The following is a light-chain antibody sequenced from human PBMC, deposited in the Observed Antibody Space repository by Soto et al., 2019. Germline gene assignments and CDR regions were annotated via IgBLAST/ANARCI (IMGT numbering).Light chain of an antibody. Sequence: ELVLTQSPGTLSLYPGERATLSCRASQSVSSSYLAWYQQKPGQAPRLLIYGASSRATGIPDRFSGSGSGTDFTLTISRLEPEDFAVYYCQQYGSSPPKFTFGPGTKVDIK. CDR1: QSVSSSY. J-gene: IGKJ3*01. CDR2: GAS. CDR3: QQYGSSPPKFT. V-gene: IGKV3-20*01.